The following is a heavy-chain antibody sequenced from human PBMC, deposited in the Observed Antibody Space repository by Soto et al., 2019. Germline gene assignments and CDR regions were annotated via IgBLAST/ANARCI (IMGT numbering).Heavy chain of an antibody. V-gene: IGHV1-69*01. CDR2: IIPVFGTP. D-gene: IGHD3-10*02. CDR3: AGRYYNDGGAYHSM. CDR1: GGTFSNYA. Sequence: QVQLLQAGGEVKKPGSSVKVSCKASGGTFSNYALNWVRQAPGQGLEWMGGIIPVFGTPNYAQNFQGRVTITADESTSTTYMELSSLRSEDTAVYYCAGRYYNDGGAYHSMWGQGTLVTVSS. J-gene: IGHJ4*02.